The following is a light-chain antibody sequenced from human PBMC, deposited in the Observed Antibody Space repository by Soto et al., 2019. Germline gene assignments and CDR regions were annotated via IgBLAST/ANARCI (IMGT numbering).Light chain of an antibody. J-gene: IGKJ3*01. CDR2: GAS. CDR3: QQYGSSRFT. Sequence: EIVLTQSPGTLSLSPGERATLSSRASQSVSSSYLAWYQQKPGQAPRLLIYGASSRATGIPDRFSGSGSGTDFTLTISRLEPEDFAVYYCQQYGSSRFTFGPGTKVDIK. V-gene: IGKV3-20*01. CDR1: QSVSSSY.